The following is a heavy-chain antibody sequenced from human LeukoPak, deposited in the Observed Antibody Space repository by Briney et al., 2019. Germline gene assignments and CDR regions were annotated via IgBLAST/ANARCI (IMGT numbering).Heavy chain of an antibody. J-gene: IGHJ2*01. Sequence: SETLSLTCTVSGGSISSGGYYWSWIRQHPGKGLEWIGYIYYSGSTYYNPSLKSRVTISVDTSKNQFSLKLSSVTAADTAVYYCARDHYGDYYWYFDLWGRGTLVTVSS. V-gene: IGHV4-31*03. CDR1: GGSISSGGYY. CDR3: ARDHYGDYYWYFDL. D-gene: IGHD4-17*01. CDR2: IYYSGST.